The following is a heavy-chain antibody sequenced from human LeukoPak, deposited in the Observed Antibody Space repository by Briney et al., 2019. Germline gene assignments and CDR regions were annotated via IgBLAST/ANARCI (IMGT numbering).Heavy chain of an antibody. Sequence: GGSLRLSCATSGFTFSASGMLWVAQAPGKGLGGGAFIRDDGTNEYYTDSGKGRFTTSRDNSKSTLYLQMNSLRAEDTAVYYCAKGSNYYGSGSHGDYWGQGTLVTVSS. CDR2: IRDDGTNE. J-gene: IGHJ4*02. CDR1: GFTFSASG. V-gene: IGHV3-30*02. CDR3: AKGSNYYGSGSHGDY. D-gene: IGHD3-10*01.